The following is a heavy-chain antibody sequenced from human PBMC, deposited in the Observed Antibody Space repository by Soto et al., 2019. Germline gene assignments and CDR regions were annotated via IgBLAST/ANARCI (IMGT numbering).Heavy chain of an antibody. Sequence: EVQLVESGGGLVQPGRSLRLSCTASGFTFGDYAMSWFRQAPGKGLEWVGFIRSKAYGGTTEYAASVKGRFTISRDDSKSIAYLQMNSLKTDDTAVYYCTRGHSSGWYLNWFDPWGQGTLVTVCS. V-gene: IGHV3-49*03. J-gene: IGHJ5*02. CDR1: GFTFGDYA. CDR3: TRGHSSGWYLNWFDP. CDR2: IRSKAYGGTT. D-gene: IGHD6-19*01.